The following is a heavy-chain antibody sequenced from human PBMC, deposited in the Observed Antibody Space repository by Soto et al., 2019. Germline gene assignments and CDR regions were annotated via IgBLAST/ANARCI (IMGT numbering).Heavy chain of an antibody. CDR1: GYSFTSYW. CDR3: ARQTRIQLWPDYYGMDV. D-gene: IGHD5-18*01. CDR2: IDPSDSYT. V-gene: IGHV5-10-1*01. J-gene: IGHJ6*02. Sequence: PGESLKISCKGSGYSFTSYWISWVRQMPGKGLEWMGRIDPSDSYTNYSPSFQGHVTISADKSISTAYLQWSSLKASDTAMYYYARQTRIQLWPDYYGMDVWGQGTRVTVSS.